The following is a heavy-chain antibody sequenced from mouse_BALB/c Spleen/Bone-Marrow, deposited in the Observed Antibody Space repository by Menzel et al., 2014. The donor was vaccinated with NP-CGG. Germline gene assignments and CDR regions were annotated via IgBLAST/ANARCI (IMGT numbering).Heavy chain of an antibody. Sequence: EVQLVESGGGLVKPGGSLKLSCAAFGFTFSSYTMSWVRQTPEKRLEWVATISSGGSYTYYPDSVKGRFTISRDNAKNTLYLQMSSLKSEDTAMYYCTSMITRGYYFDYWGQGTTLTVSS. CDR1: GFTFSSYT. V-gene: IGHV5-6-4*01. J-gene: IGHJ2*01. D-gene: IGHD2-4*01. CDR3: TSMITRGYYFDY. CDR2: ISSGGSYT.